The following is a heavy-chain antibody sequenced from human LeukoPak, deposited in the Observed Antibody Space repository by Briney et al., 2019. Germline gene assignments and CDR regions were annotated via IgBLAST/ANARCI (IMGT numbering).Heavy chain of an antibody. CDR3: ARDDPSGYYYR. CDR2: IIPILGIA. CDR1: GGTFSSYA. Sequence: GASVKVSCKASGGTFSSYAISWVRQAPGQGLEWMGRIIPILGIANYAQKFQGRVTITADKSTSTAYMELSSLRSEDTAVYCCARDDPSGYYYRWGQGTLVTVSS. V-gene: IGHV1-69*04. D-gene: IGHD3-22*01. J-gene: IGHJ4*02.